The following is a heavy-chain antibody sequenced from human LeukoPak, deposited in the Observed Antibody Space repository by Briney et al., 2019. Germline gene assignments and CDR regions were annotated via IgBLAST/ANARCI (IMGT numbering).Heavy chain of an antibody. CDR2: IYYSGST. Sequence: SETLSLTCTVSGGSISSSSYYWGWIRQPPGKGLESIGSIYYSGSTYYNPSLKSRVTISVDTSKNQFSLKLSSVTAADTAVYYCARVVVAATSPYFDYWGQGTLVTVSS. V-gene: IGHV4-39*07. CDR1: GGSISSSSYY. CDR3: ARVVVAATSPYFDY. D-gene: IGHD2-15*01. J-gene: IGHJ4*02.